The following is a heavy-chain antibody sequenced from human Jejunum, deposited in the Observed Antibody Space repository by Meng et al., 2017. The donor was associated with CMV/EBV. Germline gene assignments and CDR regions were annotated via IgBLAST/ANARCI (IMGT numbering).Heavy chain of an antibody. CDR1: GFTFSSYG. CDR3: AKSRGHWQFDL. CDR2: ISYDGSIK. D-gene: IGHD3-10*01. Sequence: AASGFTFSSYGLHWVRQAPGKGLEWVAVISYDGSIKYQADTVKGRFTISRDNSKNTLYLQMNSLRTEDTAVYYCAKSRGHWQFDLWGRGTLVTVSS. J-gene: IGHJ2*01. V-gene: IGHV3-30*18.